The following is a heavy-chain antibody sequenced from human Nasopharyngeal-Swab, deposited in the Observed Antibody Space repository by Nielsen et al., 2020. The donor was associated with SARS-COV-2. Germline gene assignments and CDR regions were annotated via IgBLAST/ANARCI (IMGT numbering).Heavy chain of an antibody. CDR1: GFTFSSYS. CDR3: ARADGYGSGSYSDY. Sequence: GESLKISCAASGFTFSSYSMNWVRQAPGKGLEWVSYISSSSSTIYYADSVKGRFTISRDNAKNSLYLQMNSLRDEDTAVYYCARADGYGSGSYSDYWGQGTLVTVSS. J-gene: IGHJ4*02. V-gene: IGHV3-48*02. D-gene: IGHD3-10*01. CDR2: ISSSSSTI.